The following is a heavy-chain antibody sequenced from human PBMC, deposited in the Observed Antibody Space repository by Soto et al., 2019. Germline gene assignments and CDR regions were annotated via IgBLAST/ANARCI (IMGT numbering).Heavy chain of an antibody. V-gene: IGHV3-23*01. CDR3: PKRTVGWHFDL. J-gene: IGHJ2*01. CDR1: GFTFSSYA. Sequence: EVQLLESGGGLVQPGGSLRLSCAASGFTFSSYAMNWVRQAPGKGLEWVSVISGSGGSTYYADAVKGRFTISRDNSKNSLYLQLNSLSGEDTAVQYCPKRTVGWHFDLWGRGTRVTVPS. CDR2: ISGSGGST. D-gene: IGHD4-17*01.